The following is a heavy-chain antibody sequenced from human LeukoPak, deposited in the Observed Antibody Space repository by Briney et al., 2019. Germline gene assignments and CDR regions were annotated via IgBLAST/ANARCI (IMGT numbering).Heavy chain of an antibody. Sequence: GGSLRLSCAASGFTFSNAWMSWVRQAPGKGLEWVGRIKSTTVDGTPEYAAPVKGRFTISRDDSKNTAYLQMNSLKTEDTAVYYCTTGPGNSGYWGQGTLVTVSS. CDR2: IKSTTVDGTP. D-gene: IGHD4-23*01. V-gene: IGHV3-15*01. J-gene: IGHJ4*02. CDR1: GFTFSNAW. CDR3: TTGPGNSGY.